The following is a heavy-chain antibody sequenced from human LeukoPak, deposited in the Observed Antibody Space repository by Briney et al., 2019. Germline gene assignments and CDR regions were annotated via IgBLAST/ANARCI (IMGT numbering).Heavy chain of an antibody. CDR1: GFTFSRYW. CDR3: AKSVVVVPAAKGDAFDI. D-gene: IGHD2-2*01. Sequence: GGSLRLSCAASGFTFSRYWMSWVRQAPGKGLEWASAISGSGGSTYCADSVKGRFTISRDNSKNTLYLQMNSLRAEDTAVYYCAKSVVVVPAAKGDAFDIWGQGTMVTVSS. J-gene: IGHJ3*02. CDR2: ISGSGGST. V-gene: IGHV3-23*01.